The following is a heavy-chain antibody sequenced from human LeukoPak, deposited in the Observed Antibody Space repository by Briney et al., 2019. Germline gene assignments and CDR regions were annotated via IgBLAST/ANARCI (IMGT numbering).Heavy chain of an antibody. Sequence: ASVKVSCKASGYTFTGYYMHWVRQAPGQGLEWMGWINPNSGVTYYAQKFQGRVPMTRETSISTAYMEVSRLRSDDSALYYCARLSTPNLYYFDYWGQGTLVTVSS. D-gene: IGHD3-16*02. J-gene: IGHJ4*02. CDR3: ARLSTPNLYYFDY. CDR1: GYTFTGYY. CDR2: INPNSGVT. V-gene: IGHV1-2*02.